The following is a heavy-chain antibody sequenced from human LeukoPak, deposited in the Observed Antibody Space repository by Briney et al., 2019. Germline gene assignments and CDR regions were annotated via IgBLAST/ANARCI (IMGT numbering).Heavy chain of an antibody. Sequence: HPGGSLRLSCAASGFTFNTYAMSWVRQAPGKGLEWVSAISDSGGSAYYADSVKGRFTISRDNSKNTLYLQMNSLRAEDTAVYYCAKGLVIQGDNWFDPWGQGTLVTVSS. D-gene: IGHD3-9*01. CDR1: GFTFNTYA. CDR2: ISDSGGSA. CDR3: AKGLVIQGDNWFDP. J-gene: IGHJ5*02. V-gene: IGHV3-23*01.